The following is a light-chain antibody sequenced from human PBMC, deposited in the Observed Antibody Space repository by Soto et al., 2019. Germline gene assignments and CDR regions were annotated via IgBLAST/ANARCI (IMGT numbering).Light chain of an antibody. J-gene: IGKJ1*01. CDR2: WAS. CDR1: KTLFSSSDNRYS. V-gene: IGKV4-1*01. Sequence: DIVMTQSPDSLTVSLGGRATINCKSSKTLFSSSDNRYSLGWYQQKPGQPPKLLIYWASTRESGVSDRFSGSGSGTDFTLTINNLQAEDVGVYYCQQYYDIAWTFGRGTKVETK. CDR3: QQYYDIAWT.